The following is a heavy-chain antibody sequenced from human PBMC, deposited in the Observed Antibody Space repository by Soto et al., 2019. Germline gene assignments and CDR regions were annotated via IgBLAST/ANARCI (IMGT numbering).Heavy chain of an antibody. CDR2: IWYDGSNR. D-gene: IGHD5-12*01. CDR1: GFTFSTYG. CDR3: ARDASAYDWEIGGWYPRGVDP. V-gene: IGHV3-33*01. Sequence: GGSLRLSCAASGFTFSTYGMHWVRQAPGKGLEWVAIIWYDGSNRYYADSVKGRFTISRDDSKNTLYLQMNNLRAEDTAVYYCARDASAYDWEIGGWYPRGVDPWGQGTLVTVSS. J-gene: IGHJ5*02.